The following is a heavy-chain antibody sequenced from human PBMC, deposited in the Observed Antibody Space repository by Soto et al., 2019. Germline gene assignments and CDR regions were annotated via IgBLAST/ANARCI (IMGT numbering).Heavy chain of an antibody. CDR3: ARGSTMVRGVINTSYYYGMDG. Sequence: SVKVSCKASGGTFSSYAISWVRQAPGQGLEWMGGIIPIFGTANYAQKFQGRVTITADESTSTAYMELSSLRSEDTAVYYCARGSTMVRGVINTSYYYGMDGWGQGTTVTVSS. J-gene: IGHJ6*02. D-gene: IGHD3-10*01. V-gene: IGHV1-69*13. CDR1: GGTFSSYA. CDR2: IIPIFGTA.